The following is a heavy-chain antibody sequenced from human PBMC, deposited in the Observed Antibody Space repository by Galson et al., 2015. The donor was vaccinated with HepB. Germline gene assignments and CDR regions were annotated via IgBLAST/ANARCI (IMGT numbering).Heavy chain of an antibody. CDR3: VTSGWYRFDHFDF. CDR2: IKQDGSEK. J-gene: IGHJ4*02. D-gene: IGHD6-19*01. V-gene: IGHV3-7*01. CDR1: GFTFRNYW. Sequence: SLRLSCAASGFTASGFTFRNYWMSWVRRAPGKRLEWVANIKQDGSEKYYVDSVEGRFTISRDNAQNSLFLQMNSLRAEDTAVYHCVTSGWYRFDHFDFWGQGTLVTVSS.